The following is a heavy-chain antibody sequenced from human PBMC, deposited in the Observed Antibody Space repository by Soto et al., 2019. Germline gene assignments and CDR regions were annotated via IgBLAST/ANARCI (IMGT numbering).Heavy chain of an antibody. CDR2: ISSNGGST. CDR3: ARGESTWNDLDY. D-gene: IGHD1-1*01. V-gene: IGHV3-64*01. J-gene: IGHJ4*02. CDR1: GFTFSSYA. Sequence: EVQLVESGGGLVQPGGSLRLSCAASGFTFSSYAMHWVRQAPGKGLEYVSAISSNGGSTYYANSVKGRFIISRDNSKNTLYLQMGSLRAEDMAVYYCARGESTWNDLDYWGQGTLVTVSS.